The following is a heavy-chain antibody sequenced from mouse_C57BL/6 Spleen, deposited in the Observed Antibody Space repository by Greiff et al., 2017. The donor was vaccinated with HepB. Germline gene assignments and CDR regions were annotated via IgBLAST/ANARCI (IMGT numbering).Heavy chain of an antibody. Sequence: EVQLQQSGPELVKPGASVKMSCKASGYTFTDYNMHWVKQSHGKSLEWIGYINPNNGGTSYNQKFKGKATLTVNKSSSTAYMELRSLTSEDSAVYYCARHDYDGGYYFDYWGQGTALTVSS. V-gene: IGHV1-22*01. D-gene: IGHD2-4*01. CDR1: GYTFTDYN. J-gene: IGHJ2*01. CDR2: INPNNGGT. CDR3: ARHDYDGGYYFDY.